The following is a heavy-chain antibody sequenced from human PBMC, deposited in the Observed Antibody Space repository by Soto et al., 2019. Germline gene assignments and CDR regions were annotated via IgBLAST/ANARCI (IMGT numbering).Heavy chain of an antibody. D-gene: IGHD3-22*01. V-gene: IGHV1-18*04. CDR3: ARDRGFSGSSFDFQH. CDR2: ISGYNGNT. CDR1: GYTFTSYG. Sequence: GASVKVSCKASGYTFTSYGISWVRQAPGQGLEWMGWISGYNGNTNYEQKVQGRVTMTTDTSTSTACMELRSLRSDDTAVYYCARDRGFSGSSFDFQHWGQGTLVTVSS. J-gene: IGHJ1*01.